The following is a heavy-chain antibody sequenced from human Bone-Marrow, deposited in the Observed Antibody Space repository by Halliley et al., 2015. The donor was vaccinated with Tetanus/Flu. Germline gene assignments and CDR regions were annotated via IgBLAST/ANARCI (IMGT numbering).Heavy chain of an antibody. Sequence: SLRLSCAASGFTFSSYGMHWVRQAPGKGLEWVAVISYDGSNTYYADSLKGRFTISRDNSKSTLYLQMNSLRAEDTAVYYCAKLGSDCSTGSCYKRGYFDSWGQGTLVIVSS. D-gene: IGHD2-2*02. J-gene: IGHJ4*02. CDR2: ISYDGSNT. V-gene: IGHV3-30*18. CDR1: GFTFSSYG. CDR3: AKLGSDCSTGSCYKRGYFDS.